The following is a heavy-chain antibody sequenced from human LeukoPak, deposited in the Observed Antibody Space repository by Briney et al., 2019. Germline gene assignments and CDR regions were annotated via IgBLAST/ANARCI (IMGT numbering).Heavy chain of an antibody. CDR3: VTGHYDSRMYVDL. V-gene: IGHV3-74*01. CDR2: IKFDGSYA. J-gene: IGHJ2*01. CDR1: GLTFSTYR. Sequence: GGSLRLSCTASGLTFSTYRVHWVRQAPGNGLVWVTRIKFDGSYAGYAECVKGRFTISRDNAKNTLYLQMNTLGTEDTSVYYCVTGHYDSRMYVDLWGRGTLVTVSS. D-gene: IGHD3-16*01.